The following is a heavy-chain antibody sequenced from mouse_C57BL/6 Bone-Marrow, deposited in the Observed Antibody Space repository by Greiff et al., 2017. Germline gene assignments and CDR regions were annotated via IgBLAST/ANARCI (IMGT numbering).Heavy chain of an antibody. CDR3: ARWRYYGSSPD. CDR2: IYPGDGDT. CDR1: GYAFSSYW. V-gene: IGHV1-80*01. J-gene: IGHJ2*01. D-gene: IGHD1-1*01. Sequence: QVQLQQSEAELVKPGASVKISCKASGYAFSSYWMNWVKQRPGKGLEWIGQIYPGDGDTNYNGKFKGKATLTADKSSSTAYMQLSSLTSEDSAVYFCARWRYYGSSPDWGQGTTLTVSS.